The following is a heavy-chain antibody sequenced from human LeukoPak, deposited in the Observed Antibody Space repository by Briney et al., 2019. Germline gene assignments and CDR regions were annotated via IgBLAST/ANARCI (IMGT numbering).Heavy chain of an antibody. D-gene: IGHD3-3*01. CDR2: INQDGTEK. Sequence: GGSLRLSCAASGFTFSSYWMSWVRQAPGEGLEWVARINQDGTEKAYVDSVRGRFTISRDNAKNSLFLQMNSLRAEDTALYYCVKDRDFWSGLDVWGQGTMVTVS. J-gene: IGHJ6*02. V-gene: IGHV3-7*03. CDR3: VKDRDFWSGLDV. CDR1: GFTFSSYW.